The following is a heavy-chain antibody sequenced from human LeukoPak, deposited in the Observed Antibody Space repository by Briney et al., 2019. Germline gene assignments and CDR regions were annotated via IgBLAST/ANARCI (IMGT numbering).Heavy chain of an antibody. CDR2: MNPNSGTT. CDR3: ARASYSSGWYSYYGMDV. D-gene: IGHD6-19*01. J-gene: IGHJ6*02. Sequence: ASVKVSCKASGYTFTNYDINWVRQATGQGLEWMGWMNPNSGTTGYAQKFLGRVTITRNTSISTTYMELSSLRSEDTAVYYCARASYSSGWYSYYGMDVWGQGTTVTVSS. CDR1: GYTFTNYD. V-gene: IGHV1-8*03.